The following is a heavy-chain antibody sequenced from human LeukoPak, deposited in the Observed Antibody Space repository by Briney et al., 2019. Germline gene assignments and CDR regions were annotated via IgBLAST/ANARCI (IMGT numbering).Heavy chain of an antibody. D-gene: IGHD4-17*01. CDR2: ISGSGGST. J-gene: IGHJ6*02. CDR1: GFTFSSYA. V-gene: IGHV3-23*01. Sequence: PGGSLRLSCAASGFTFSSYAMSWVRQAPGKGLEWVSAISGSGGSTYYADSVKGRFTISRDNSKNTLYLQMNSLRAADTAVYYCAKYGPYPGYYYGMDVWGQGTTVTVSS. CDR3: AKYGPYPGYYYGMDV.